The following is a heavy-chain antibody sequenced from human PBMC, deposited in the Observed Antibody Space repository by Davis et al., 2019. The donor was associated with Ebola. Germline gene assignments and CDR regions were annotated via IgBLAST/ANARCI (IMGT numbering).Heavy chain of an antibody. Sequence: SVKVSCKASGGTFSSYAISWVRQAPGQGLEWMGGIIPIFGTANYAQKFQGRVTITADKSTSTAYMELSSLRSEDTAVYYCARENGDYDALRQYNWFDPWGQGTLVTVSS. J-gene: IGHJ5*02. D-gene: IGHD4-17*01. CDR2: IIPIFGTA. V-gene: IGHV1-69*06. CDR3: ARENGDYDALRQYNWFDP. CDR1: GGTFSSYA.